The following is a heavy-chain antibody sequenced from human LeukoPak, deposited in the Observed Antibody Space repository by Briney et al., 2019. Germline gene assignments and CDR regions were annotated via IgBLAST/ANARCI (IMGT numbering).Heavy chain of an antibody. CDR1: GGSISSSSAY. D-gene: IGHD5-18*01. J-gene: IGHJ4*02. Sequence: SETLSLTCTVSGGSISSSSAYWGWIRQPPGKGLEWIGSIYYSKNTYYNPSLKSRVTISADTSKNQFSLTLGSVSATDTAVYYCVSPRGFSYGYFDYWGQGTLVTVAS. V-gene: IGHV4-39*01. CDR2: IYYSKNT. CDR3: VSPRGFSYGYFDY.